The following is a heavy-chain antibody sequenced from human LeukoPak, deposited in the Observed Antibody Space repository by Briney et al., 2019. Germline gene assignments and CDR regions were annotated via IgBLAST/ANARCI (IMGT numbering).Heavy chain of an antibody. Sequence: PGGSLRLSCTASGFSFSTSWMSWVRQTPGKGLEWVANIKNDGSEEYYVDSVKTRFTISRDNAKNSLYLQLNSVIVEDTAVYYCTRLSTSVAGGDHWGQGTLVTVSS. J-gene: IGHJ4*02. CDR1: GFSFSTSW. V-gene: IGHV3-7*01. CDR2: IKNDGSEE. CDR3: TRLSTSVAGGDH. D-gene: IGHD6-19*01.